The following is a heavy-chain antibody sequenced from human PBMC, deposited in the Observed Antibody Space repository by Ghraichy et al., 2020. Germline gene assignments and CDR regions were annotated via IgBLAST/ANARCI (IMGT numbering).Heavy chain of an antibody. CDR1: GGTFSSYA. V-gene: IGHV1-69*13. Sequence: SVKDSCKASGGTFSSYAISWVRQAPGQGLEWMGGIIPIFGTANYAQKFQGRVTITADESTSTAYMELSSLRSEDTAVYYCARMWSTGDYLGTYFDLWGRGTLVTVSS. J-gene: IGHJ2*01. CDR2: IIPIFGTA. CDR3: ARMWSTGDYLGTYFDL. D-gene: IGHD4-17*01.